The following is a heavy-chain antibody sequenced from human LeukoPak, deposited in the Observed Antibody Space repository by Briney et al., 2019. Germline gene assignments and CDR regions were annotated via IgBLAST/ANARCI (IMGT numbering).Heavy chain of an antibody. CDR2: IYYTGST. V-gene: IGHV4-59*08. D-gene: IGHD6-6*01. CDR1: GGSISSLY. J-gene: IGHJ4*02. CDR3: ARHRAYSSSSPFDY. Sequence: SETLSLTCSVSGGSISSLYWSWIRQPPGKGLEWIGYIYYTGSTNYNPSLKSRVTIFVDMSKNQFSLRLISVTGADTALYYCARHRAYSSSSPFDYWGQGTLVTVSS.